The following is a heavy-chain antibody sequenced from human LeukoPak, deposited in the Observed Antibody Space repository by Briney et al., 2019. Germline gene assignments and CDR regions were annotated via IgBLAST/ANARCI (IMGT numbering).Heavy chain of an antibody. Sequence: GASVKVSCKASGYTFTGYYMHWVRQAPGQGLEWMGRINPNSGGTNYAQKFRGRVTMTKDRSISTAYMELSRLRSDDTAVYYCARGRQQLPHQTPWGQGTLVTVSS. CDR2: INPNSGGT. D-gene: IGHD6-13*01. CDR3: ARGRQQLPHQTP. V-gene: IGHV1-2*06. CDR1: GYTFTGYY. J-gene: IGHJ5*02.